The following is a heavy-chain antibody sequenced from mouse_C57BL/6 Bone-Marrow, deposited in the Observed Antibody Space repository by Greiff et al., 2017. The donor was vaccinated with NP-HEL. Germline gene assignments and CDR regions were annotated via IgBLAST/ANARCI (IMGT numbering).Heavy chain of an antibody. D-gene: IGHD1-1*01. Sequence: EVQGVESGGGLVKPGGSLKLSCAASGFTFSSYTMSWVRQTPEKRLEWVATISGGGGNTYYPDSVKGRFTISRDNAKNTLYLQMSSLRSEDTALYYCARHYYGSSPYYFDYWGQGTTLTVSS. CDR3: ARHYYGSSPYYFDY. V-gene: IGHV5-9*01. CDR1: GFTFSSYT. CDR2: ISGGGGNT. J-gene: IGHJ2*01.